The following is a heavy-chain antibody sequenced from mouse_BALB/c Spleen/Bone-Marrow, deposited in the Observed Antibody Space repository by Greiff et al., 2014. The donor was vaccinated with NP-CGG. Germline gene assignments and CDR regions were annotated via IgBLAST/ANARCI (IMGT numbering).Heavy chain of an antibody. CDR1: GYTFTSYW. CDR2: ICPGDGDT. Sequence: QVQLQQSGAELARPGASVKLSCKASGYTFTSYWMQWVKQRPGQGLEWIGAICPGDGDTRYTQKFKGKATLTADKSSSTAYMQLSSLASEDSAVYYCARDEHYFDYWGQGTTLTVSS. CDR3: ARDEHYFDY. J-gene: IGHJ2*01. V-gene: IGHV1-87*01.